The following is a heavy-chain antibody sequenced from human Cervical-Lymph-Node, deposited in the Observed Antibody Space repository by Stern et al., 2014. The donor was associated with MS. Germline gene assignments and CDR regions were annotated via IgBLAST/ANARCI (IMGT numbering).Heavy chain of an antibody. J-gene: IGHJ5*01. V-gene: IGHV3-7*01. CDR3: TRFLQSGWSDLFDS. D-gene: IGHD6-19*01. Sequence: VQLVESGGGLVQPGGSQRLSCVASGSPFSTSWMSWVRPAPGQGLEWVANIKRDGSETYYLDSVKGRFTISRDNAKSSLYLEMNSLRAEDTAVYYCTRFLQSGWSDLFDSWGRGTLVTVSS. CDR2: IKRDGSET. CDR1: GSPFSTSW.